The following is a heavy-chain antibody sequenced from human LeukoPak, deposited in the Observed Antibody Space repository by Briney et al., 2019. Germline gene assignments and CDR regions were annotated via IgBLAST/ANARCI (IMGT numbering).Heavy chain of an antibody. CDR1: GFTFSSYA. D-gene: IGHD1-26*01. Sequence: AGGSLRLSCAASGFTFSSYAMSWVRQAPGKGLEWVSTISGSGGGTYYADSVKGRFTISRDNSKNTLYLQMGSLRAEDMAVYYCAREDAVGATSFDYWGQGTLVTVSS. V-gene: IGHV3-23*01. CDR2: ISGSGGGT. CDR3: AREDAVGATSFDY. J-gene: IGHJ4*02.